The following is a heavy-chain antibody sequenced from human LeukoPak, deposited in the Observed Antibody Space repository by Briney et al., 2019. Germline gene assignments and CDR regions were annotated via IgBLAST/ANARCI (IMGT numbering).Heavy chain of an antibody. D-gene: IGHD2-21*02. CDR1: GFTFSSYA. Sequence: PGGSLRLSCAASGFTFSSYAMSWVRQAPGKGLEWVSAISGSGGSTYYADSVKGRFTISRDNSKNTLYLQMNSVRAEDTAVYYCAKGSIVVVTAIHYYFDYWGQGTLVTVSS. V-gene: IGHV3-23*01. CDR2: ISGSGGST. J-gene: IGHJ4*02. CDR3: AKGSIVVVTAIHYYFDY.